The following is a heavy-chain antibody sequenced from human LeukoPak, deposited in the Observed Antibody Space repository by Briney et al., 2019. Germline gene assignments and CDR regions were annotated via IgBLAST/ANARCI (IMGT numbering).Heavy chain of an antibody. V-gene: IGHV3-23*01. CDR1: GFTFSSYA. Sequence: GGSVRLSCAASGFTFSSYAMNWVRQAPEKGLEWISILTNNGAITWYADSVKGRFTISRDNSKNTLYLQMNSLRAEDTAIYYCAKGTLGSCIGPRCYPLDSWGQGTLVTVSS. D-gene: IGHD2-15*01. CDR2: LTNNGAIT. J-gene: IGHJ4*02. CDR3: AKGTLGSCIGPRCYPLDS.